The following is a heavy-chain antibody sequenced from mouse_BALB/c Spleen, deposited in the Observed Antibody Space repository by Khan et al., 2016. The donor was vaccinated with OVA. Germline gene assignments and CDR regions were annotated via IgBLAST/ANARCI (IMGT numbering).Heavy chain of an antibody. V-gene: IGHV5-12-2*01. CDR1: GFTFSSNT. D-gene: IGHD1-2*01. CDR2: ITNGGGNT. CDR3: ARIPTFITTALDY. Sequence: EVELVESGGGLVQPGGSLKLSCAASGFTFSSNTMSWVRQTPEKRLEWVAYITNGGGNTYSPDTVKGRFTISRDNAKNTLYLQMSSLKSEDTAMYYCARIPTFITTALDYWGQGTSGTVSS. J-gene: IGHJ4*01.